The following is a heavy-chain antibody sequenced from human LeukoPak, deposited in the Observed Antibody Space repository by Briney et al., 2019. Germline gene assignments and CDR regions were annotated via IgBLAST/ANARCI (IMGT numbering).Heavy chain of an antibody. CDR2: IYPGDSDT. V-gene: IGHV5-51*01. Sequence: PGESLKISCKGSGYSFTEYWIAWVRQMPGKGLEWMGIIYPGDSDTRYSPSLQGQVTISADKSISTAYLQWSSLKASDTAMYYCARLDCNGGNCYGLGYWGQGTLVTVSS. CDR3: ARLDCNGGNCYGLGY. D-gene: IGHD2-15*01. J-gene: IGHJ4*02. CDR1: GYSFTEYW.